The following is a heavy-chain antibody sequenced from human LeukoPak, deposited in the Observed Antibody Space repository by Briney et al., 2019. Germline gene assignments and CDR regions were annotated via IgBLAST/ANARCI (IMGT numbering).Heavy chain of an antibody. D-gene: IGHD3-16*01. CDR2: IRPNSGGT. CDR3: ATWGLHFDI. Sequence: ASVKVSCKASGYTFGAYYMYWVRQAPAQGLEWMGWIRPNSGGTNYTQKFQGRVTMTRDTSINTAYTELSRLTSDDTAVYFCATWGLHFDIWGQGTMVIVAS. CDR1: GYTFGAYY. V-gene: IGHV1-2*02. J-gene: IGHJ3*02.